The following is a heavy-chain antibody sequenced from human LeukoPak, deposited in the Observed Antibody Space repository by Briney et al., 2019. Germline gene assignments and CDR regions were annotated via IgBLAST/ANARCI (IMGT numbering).Heavy chain of an antibody. CDR1: GFTFSAYA. J-gene: IGHJ6*02. V-gene: IGHV3-23*05. Sequence: GGSLRLSREASGFTFSAYAMTWVRQAPGQGLEWVSSIGSDNKPHYSESVKGRFAISRDNSKSMLFLQLNSLRAEDTALYYCAGDLHYYVAMDVWGQGTTVTVSS. CDR3: AGDLHYYVAMDV. CDR2: IGSDNKP. D-gene: IGHD3-10*02.